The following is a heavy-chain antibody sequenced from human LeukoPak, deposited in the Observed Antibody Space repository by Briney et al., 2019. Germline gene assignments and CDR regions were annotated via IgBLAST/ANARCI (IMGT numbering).Heavy chain of an antibody. Sequence: TGRSLRLSCAASGFTFSSYAMHWVRQAPGKGLEWVAVISYDGSNKYYADSVKGRFTSSRDNSKNTLYLQMNSLRAEDTAVYYCARVRAGQQLVRGLDYWGQGTLVTVSS. CDR3: ARVRAGQQLVRGLDY. D-gene: IGHD6-13*01. V-gene: IGHV3-30-3*01. J-gene: IGHJ4*02. CDR1: GFTFSSYA. CDR2: ISYDGSNK.